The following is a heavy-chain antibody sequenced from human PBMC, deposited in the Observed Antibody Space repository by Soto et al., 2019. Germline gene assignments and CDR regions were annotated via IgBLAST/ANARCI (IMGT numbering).Heavy chain of an antibody. CDR2: ISYGGDNK. CDR1: RFIFSDYA. CDR3: ARARHSASWYGVEADF. J-gene: IGHJ4*02. D-gene: IGHD6-13*01. V-gene: IGHV3-30*09. Sequence: QVQLVESGGGVVQPGRSLRLSCAASRFIFSDYAMHWVRQAPGKGLEWVAVISYGGDNKYYAESVRGRFAISRDNLKNTLYLQMNSLNPEDTAVYHCARARHSASWYGVEADFWGRGTLVTVSS.